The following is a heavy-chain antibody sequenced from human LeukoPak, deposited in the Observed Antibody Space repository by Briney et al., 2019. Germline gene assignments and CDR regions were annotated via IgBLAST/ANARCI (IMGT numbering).Heavy chain of an antibody. V-gene: IGHV4-39*07. CDR1: GGSISSSSYY. Sequence: SETLSLTCTVSGGSISSSSYYWGWIRQPPGKGLEWIGSIYYSGSTYYNPSLKSRVTISVDTSKNQFSLKLSSVTAADTAVYYCARDLSSWYQSAFDVWGQGTMVTVSS. D-gene: IGHD6-13*01. CDR3: ARDLSSWYQSAFDV. CDR2: IYYSGST. J-gene: IGHJ3*01.